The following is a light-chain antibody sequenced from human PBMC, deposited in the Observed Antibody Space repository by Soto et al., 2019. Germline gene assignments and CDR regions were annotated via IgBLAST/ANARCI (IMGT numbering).Light chain of an antibody. CDR1: SGHSSYA. Sequence: QSVLTQSPSASASLGASVKLTCTLSSGHSSYAIAWHQQQPEKGPRYLMKLNSDGSHSKGDGIPDRFSGSSSGAERYLTISSLQSEDEAGYHCQTWGTGIVVFGGGTQLTVL. V-gene: IGLV4-69*01. CDR2: LNSDGSH. J-gene: IGLJ2*01. CDR3: QTWGTGIVV.